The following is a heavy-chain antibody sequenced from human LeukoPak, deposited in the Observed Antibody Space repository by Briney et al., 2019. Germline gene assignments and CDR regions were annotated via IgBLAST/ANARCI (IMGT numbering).Heavy chain of an antibody. CDR2: ISGSGGST. J-gene: IGHJ4*02. CDR1: GFTVSSNY. CDR3: AKDLGGRVDY. D-gene: IGHD4-23*01. Sequence: GGSLRLSCAASGFTVSSNYMSWVRQAPGKGLEWVSAISGSGGSTYYADSVKGRFTISRDNSKNTLYLQMNSLRAEDTAVYYCAKDLGGRVDYWGQGTLVTVSS. V-gene: IGHV3-23*01.